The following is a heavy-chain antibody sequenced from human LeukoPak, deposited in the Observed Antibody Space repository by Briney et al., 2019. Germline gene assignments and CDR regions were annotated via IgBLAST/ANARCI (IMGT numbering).Heavy chain of an antibody. CDR1: KFTFSSYW. V-gene: IGHV3-9*01. CDR3: AKDNRRHYTSGPNPDSLH. CDR2: ISWNSGSI. D-gene: IGHD6-19*01. J-gene: IGHJ4*02. Sequence: PGGSLRLSCVASKFTFSSYWMSWVRQSPGKGLEWVSGISWNSGSIDYADSVKGRFTISRDNAKNSLYLQMNSLRVEDTAFYYCAKDNRRHYTSGPNPDSLHWGQGALVTVSS.